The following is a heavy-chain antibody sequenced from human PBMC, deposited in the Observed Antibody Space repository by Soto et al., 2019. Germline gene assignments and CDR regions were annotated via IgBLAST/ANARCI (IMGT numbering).Heavy chain of an antibody. V-gene: IGHV4-34*01. J-gene: IGHJ5*02. CDR3: ARGRAGIAARPSPNWFDP. CDR1: GGSFSGYY. D-gene: IGHD6-6*01. Sequence: QVQLQQWGAGLLKPSETLSLTCAVYGGSFSGYYWSWIRQPPGKGLEWIGEINHSGSTNYNPSLKSRVTISVDTSKSQFSLKLSSVTAADTAVYYCARGRAGIAARPSPNWFDPWGQGTLVTVSS. CDR2: INHSGST.